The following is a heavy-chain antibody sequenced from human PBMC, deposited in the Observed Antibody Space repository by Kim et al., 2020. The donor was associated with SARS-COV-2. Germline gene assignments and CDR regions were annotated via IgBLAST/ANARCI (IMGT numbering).Heavy chain of an antibody. CDR3: ARDSPRAAACSH. J-gene: IGHJ4*02. Sequence: GGSLRLSCAASGFTFSTYNMNWVRQAPGKGLEWVSSISSSGTYIFYADSAKGRFTISRDNAKSTLFLQMSSLRAEDTAVYYCARDSPRAAACSHWGQGTLVTVSS. CDR1: GFTFSTYN. D-gene: IGHD2-15*01. V-gene: IGHV3-21*01. CDR2: ISSSGTYI.